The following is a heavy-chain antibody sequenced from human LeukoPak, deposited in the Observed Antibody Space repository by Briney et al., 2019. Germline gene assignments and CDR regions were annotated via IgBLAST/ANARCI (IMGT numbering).Heavy chain of an antibody. CDR2: INPNSGGT. Sequence: ASVKVSCKASGYTFTGYYMHWVRQAPGQGLEWMGWINPNSGGTNYAQKFQGRVTMTRDTSISTAYMEPSRLRSDDTAVYYCARDQENTAMALSSWGQGTLVTVSS. CDR3: ARDQENTAMALSS. CDR1: GYTFTGYY. J-gene: IGHJ4*02. D-gene: IGHD5-18*01. V-gene: IGHV1-2*02.